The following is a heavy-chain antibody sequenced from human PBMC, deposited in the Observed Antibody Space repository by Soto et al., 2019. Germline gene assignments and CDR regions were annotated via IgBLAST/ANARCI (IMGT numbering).Heavy chain of an antibody. D-gene: IGHD3-9*01. Sequence: SETLSLTCTVSGGSISSSDYYWGWIRQPPGKGLEWIGSIYYSESTYYNPSLKSRVTISVDTSKNQFSLKLSSVTAADTAVYYCARQYDILTGNNWFDPWGQGTLVTVSS. CDR2: IYYSEST. J-gene: IGHJ5*02. V-gene: IGHV4-39*01. CDR3: ARQYDILTGNNWFDP. CDR1: GGSISSSDYY.